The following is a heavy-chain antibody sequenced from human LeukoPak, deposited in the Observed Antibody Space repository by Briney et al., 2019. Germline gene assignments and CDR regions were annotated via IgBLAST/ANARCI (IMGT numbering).Heavy chain of an antibody. CDR2: INHSGST. D-gene: IGHD3-3*01. Sequence: SETLSLTCAVYGGSFSGYYWSWIRQPPGKGLEWIGEINHSGSTNYNPSLKSRVTISVDTSKNQFSLKLSSVTAADTAVYYCARDLEFFGVVISNYFDYWGQGTLVTVSS. V-gene: IGHV4-34*01. J-gene: IGHJ4*02. CDR3: ARDLEFFGVVISNYFDY. CDR1: GGSFSGYY.